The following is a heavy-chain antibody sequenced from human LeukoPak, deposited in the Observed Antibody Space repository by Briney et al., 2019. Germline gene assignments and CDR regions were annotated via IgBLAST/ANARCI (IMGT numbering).Heavy chain of an antibody. CDR1: GFTFSSYW. V-gene: IGHV3-74*01. Sequence: GGSLRLSCAASGFTFSSYWMHWVRQAPGKRLVWVSRINSDGSTRSYADSVKGRITISRDNAKNTLYLQMNSLRAEDTAVYYCARGLTAVAPDYWGQGTLVTVSS. J-gene: IGHJ4*02. CDR2: INSDGSTR. CDR3: ARGLTAVAPDY. D-gene: IGHD6-19*01.